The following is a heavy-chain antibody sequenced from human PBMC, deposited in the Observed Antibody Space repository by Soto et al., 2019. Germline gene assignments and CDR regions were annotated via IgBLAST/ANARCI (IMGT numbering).Heavy chain of an antibody. Sequence: SDTLSLTCTVSGGSISSGGYYWSWIRQHPGKGLEWIGYIYYSGSTYYNPSLKSRVTISVDTSKNQFSLKLSSVTAADTAVYYCARAYLSSATSSFDYWGQGTLVTVYS. J-gene: IGHJ4*02. V-gene: IGHV4-31*03. CDR1: GGSISSGGYY. CDR2: IYYSGST. D-gene: IGHD1-26*01. CDR3: ARAYLSSATSSFDY.